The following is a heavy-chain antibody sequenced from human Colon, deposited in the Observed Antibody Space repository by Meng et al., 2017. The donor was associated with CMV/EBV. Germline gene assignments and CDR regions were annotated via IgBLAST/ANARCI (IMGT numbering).Heavy chain of an antibody. CDR1: GFTFSNAW. Sequence: GSLRLSCAASGFTFSNAWLSWVRQAPGKGLEWVGRIKSNSDGGTTDYAAPGKDRFTISRDDSENMLYLQMNTLKTEDTAVYYCTTALSPGPFWGQGTTVTVSS. J-gene: IGHJ6*02. CDR3: TTALSPGPF. D-gene: IGHD7-27*01. V-gene: IGHV3-15*01. CDR2: IKSNSDGGTT.